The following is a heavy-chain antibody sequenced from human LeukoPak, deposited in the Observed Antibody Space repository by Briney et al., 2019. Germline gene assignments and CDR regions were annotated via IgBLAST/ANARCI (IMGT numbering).Heavy chain of an antibody. CDR2: IYTSGST. Sequence: SQTLSLTCTVSGRSLSSGSYYWSWIRQPAGKGLEWIGRIYTSGSTNYNPSLKSRVTISVDTSKNQFSLKLSSVTAADTAVYYCARDPYGSGFFDYWGQGTLVTVSS. D-gene: IGHD3-10*01. J-gene: IGHJ4*02. CDR3: ARDPYGSGFFDY. V-gene: IGHV4-61*02. CDR1: GRSLSSGSYY.